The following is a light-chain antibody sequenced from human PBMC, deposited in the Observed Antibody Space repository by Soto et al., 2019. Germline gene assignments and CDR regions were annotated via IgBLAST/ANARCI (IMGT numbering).Light chain of an antibody. CDR2: SNN. Sequence: QSVLTQPPSASGTPGQRVTISCSVSSSNIGSNTVNWYQQLPGTAPKLLIYSNNQRPSGVPDRFSGSKSGTSVSLAISGLQSEDEADYYCATWDDSLNAYVFGTGTKVTVL. CDR1: SSNIGSNT. V-gene: IGLV1-44*01. J-gene: IGLJ1*01. CDR3: ATWDDSLNAYV.